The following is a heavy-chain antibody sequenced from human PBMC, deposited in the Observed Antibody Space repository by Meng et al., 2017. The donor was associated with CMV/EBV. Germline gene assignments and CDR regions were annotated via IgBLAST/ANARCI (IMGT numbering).Heavy chain of an antibody. Sequence: GESLKISCAASGFTFSSYAMHWVRQAPGKGLEWVAVISYDGSNKYYADSVKGRFTISRDNSKNTLYLQMNSLRAEDTAVYYCARGLYGPDYWGQGTLVTVSS. V-gene: IGHV3-30-3*01. J-gene: IGHJ4*02. CDR1: GFTFSSYA. CDR3: ARGLYGPDY. CDR2: ISYDGSNK. D-gene: IGHD4-17*01.